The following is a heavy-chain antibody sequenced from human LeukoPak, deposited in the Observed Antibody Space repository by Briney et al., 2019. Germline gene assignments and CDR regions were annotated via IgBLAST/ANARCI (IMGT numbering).Heavy chain of an antibody. CDR2: MNPNSGNT. V-gene: IGHV1-8*01. J-gene: IGHJ6*02. Sequence: GASVRVSCKASGYTFTSYDINWVRQASGQGGEGMGWMNPNSGNTGYTQKFQGRVTITRNTSISTAYMELSSLRSEDTAVYYCARGGYDFWSGYYPSKGMDVWGQGTTVTVSS. CDR3: ARGGYDFWSGYYPSKGMDV. CDR1: GYTFTSYD. D-gene: IGHD3-3*01.